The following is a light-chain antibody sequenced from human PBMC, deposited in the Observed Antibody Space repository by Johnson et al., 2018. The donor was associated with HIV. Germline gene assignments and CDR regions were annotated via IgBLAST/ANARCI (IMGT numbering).Light chain of an antibody. Sequence: QLVLTQPPSVSAAPGQKVTISCSGSSSNIGNKYVSWYQQLPGTAPKLLIYENNKRPSGIPDLFSGSKSGTSATLGITGLQTGDEADYYCGAWDTSLSAGGVFGTGTKVTVL. CDR1: SSNIGNKY. CDR2: ENN. CDR3: GAWDTSLSAGGV. J-gene: IGLJ1*01. V-gene: IGLV1-51*02.